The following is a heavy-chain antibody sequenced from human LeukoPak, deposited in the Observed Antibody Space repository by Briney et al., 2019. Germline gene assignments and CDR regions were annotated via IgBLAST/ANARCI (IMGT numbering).Heavy chain of an antibody. CDR3: AKAPATGEGYYFYYMDV. J-gene: IGHJ6*03. D-gene: IGHD7-27*01. V-gene: IGHV3-23*01. CDR1: GFTFRNYW. CDR2: VNGRGATT. Sequence: GGSLRLSCAASGFTFRNYWMGWVRQAPGKGLEWVASVNGRGATTYYADSVRGRFTISRDNSKNTVYLQMISLGADDTAVYFCAKAPATGEGYYFYYMDVWGKGTTVTVSS.